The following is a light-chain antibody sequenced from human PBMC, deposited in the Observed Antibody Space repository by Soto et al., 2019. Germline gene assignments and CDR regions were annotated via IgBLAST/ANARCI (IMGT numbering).Light chain of an antibody. Sequence: DIQMTQSPSPLSASVGDSVTITCRASQTIKTYLNWNRHQPGEAPKLLIYAASRLQTGVPSRFSRRGSGTFFTISISSLQPEDFATYLCQQTYSTPGTFGQGTKVEV. V-gene: IGKV1-39*01. CDR3: QQTYSTPGT. J-gene: IGKJ1*01. CDR2: AAS. CDR1: QTIKTY.